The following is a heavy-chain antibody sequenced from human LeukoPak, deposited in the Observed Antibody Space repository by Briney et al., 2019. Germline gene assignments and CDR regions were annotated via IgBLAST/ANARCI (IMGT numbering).Heavy chain of an antibody. D-gene: IGHD6-13*01. CDR1: GFTFSSHA. J-gene: IGHJ4*02. CDR3: AREFIGSWYWDS. V-gene: IGHV3-30*04. CDR2: ISSDGSYK. Sequence: GGSLRLSCAASGFTFSSHALHWVRQAPGKGLEWVAVISSDGSYKYYADSVKGRFTISRDNTKNSLYLQMNSLRAEDTAVYLCAREFIGSWYWDSWGQGTLVTVSS.